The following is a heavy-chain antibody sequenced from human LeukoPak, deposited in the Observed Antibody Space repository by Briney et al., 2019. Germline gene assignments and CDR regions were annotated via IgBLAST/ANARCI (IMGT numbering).Heavy chain of an antibody. J-gene: IGHJ4*02. CDR2: INPNSGGT. D-gene: IGHD5-18*01. Sequence: LEWMGWINPNSGGTNYAQKFQGRVTMTRDTSISTAYMELSRLRSDDTAVYYCARGGYSYGLYWGQGTLVTVSS. CDR3: ARGGYSYGLY. V-gene: IGHV1-2*02.